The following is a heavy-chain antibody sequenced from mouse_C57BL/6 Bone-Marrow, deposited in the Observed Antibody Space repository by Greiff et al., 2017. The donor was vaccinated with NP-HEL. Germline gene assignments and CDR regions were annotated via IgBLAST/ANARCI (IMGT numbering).Heavy chain of an antibody. J-gene: IGHJ3*01. CDR3: ARKWANWDVAWFAY. Sequence: QVQLQQPGAELVRPGSSVKLSCKASGYTFTSYWMDWVKQRPGQGLEWIGNIYPSDSETHYNQKFKDKATLTVDKSSSTAYMQLSSLTSEDSAVYYCARKWANWDVAWFAYWGQGTLVTVSA. CDR2: IYPSDSET. V-gene: IGHV1-61*01. D-gene: IGHD4-1*01. CDR1: GYTFTSYW.